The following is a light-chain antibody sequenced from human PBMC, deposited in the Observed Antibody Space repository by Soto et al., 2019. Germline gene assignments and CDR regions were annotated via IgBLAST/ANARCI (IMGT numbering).Light chain of an antibody. Sequence: DIQMTQSPSSLSASVGERVIISCRASQNIGTYVNWYQQTAGKAPRLLLYAASGLQPGVPSRFSGSGSGTDFTLTITSLQPEDFASYYCQQSSSRWTFGQGTEVHI. CDR2: AAS. J-gene: IGKJ1*01. CDR1: QNIGTY. V-gene: IGKV1-39*01. CDR3: QQSSSRWT.